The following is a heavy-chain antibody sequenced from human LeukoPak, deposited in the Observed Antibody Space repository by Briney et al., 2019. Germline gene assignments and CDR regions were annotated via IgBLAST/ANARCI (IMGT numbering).Heavy chain of an antibody. CDR2: IYYSGST. V-gene: IGHV4-59*01. CDR1: GGSISSYY. Sequence: PSETLSLTCTVSGGSISSYYWSWIRQPPGKGLEWIGYIYYSGSTNYNPSLKSRVTISVDTSKNQFSLKLSSVTAADTAVYYCARAVTVDYYDSSGYYDYWGQGTLVTVSS. CDR3: ARAVTVDYYDSSGYYDY. J-gene: IGHJ4*02. D-gene: IGHD3-22*01.